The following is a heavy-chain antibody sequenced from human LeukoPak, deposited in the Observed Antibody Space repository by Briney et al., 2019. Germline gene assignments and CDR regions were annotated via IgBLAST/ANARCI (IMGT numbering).Heavy chain of an antibody. CDR3: ASSSIVRGFDN. V-gene: IGHV4-39*01. CDR2: MYYSGDT. Sequence: SETLSLTCTASGGSISSSTDYWAWIRQPPGKGLEWIVTMYYSGDTYHNPSLKSRVTMSVDTSKNQVSLMLSSVTAADTAVYYCASSSIVRGFDNWGPGTLVTVSS. CDR1: GGSISSSTDY. D-gene: IGHD1-26*01. J-gene: IGHJ4*02.